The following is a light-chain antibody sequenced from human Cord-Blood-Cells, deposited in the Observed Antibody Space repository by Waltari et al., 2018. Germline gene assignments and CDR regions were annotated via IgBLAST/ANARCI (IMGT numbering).Light chain of an antibody. CDR3: QSYDSSLSGSV. V-gene: IGLV1-40*01. CDR1: SSNIGAGYD. CDR2: GTS. J-gene: IGLJ3*02. Sequence: QSVLTQPPSVSGAPGQRVTISCTGSSSNIGAGYDVHWYQQFPGTAPKLLIYGTSNRPSGVPDRFSGSKSGTSASLAITGLQAEDEADYYCQSYDSSLSGSVFGGGTKLTVL.